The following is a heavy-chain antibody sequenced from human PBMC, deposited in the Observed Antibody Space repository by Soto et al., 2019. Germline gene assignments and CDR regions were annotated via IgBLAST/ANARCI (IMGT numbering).Heavy chain of an antibody. CDR1: GFTFSSSG. V-gene: IGHV3-30*03. CDR2: ISYDGSNK. J-gene: IGHJ4*02. D-gene: IGHD5-18*01. CDR3: ATGLSVIQLWLMDAY. Sequence: QVQLVESGGGVVQPGRSLRLSCAASGFTFSSSGMHWVRQAPGKGLEWVAVISYDGSNKYYTDSVKGRFTISRDNSKNSLYLQMNSLRAEDTAVYYWATGLSVIQLWLMDAYWGQGTLVTVSS.